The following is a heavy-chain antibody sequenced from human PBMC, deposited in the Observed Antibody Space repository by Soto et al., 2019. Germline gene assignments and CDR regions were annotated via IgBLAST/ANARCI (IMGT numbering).Heavy chain of an antibody. Sequence: SETLSLTCTVSGGSISSGGYYWSWIRQHPGKGLEWIGYIYYSWSTYYNPSLKSRVTISVDTSKNQFSLKMSSVTAADTAVYYCARAVGRDGYSWGQGTMVTVSS. J-gene: IGHJ4*02. CDR1: GGSISSGGYY. CDR2: IYYSWST. D-gene: IGHD5-12*01. CDR3: ARAVGRDGYS. V-gene: IGHV4-31*03.